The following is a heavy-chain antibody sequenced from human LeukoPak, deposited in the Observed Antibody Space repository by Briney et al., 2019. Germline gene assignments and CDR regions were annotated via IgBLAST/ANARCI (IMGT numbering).Heavy chain of an antibody. CDR1: GGSFSGYY. Sequence: SETLSLTCAVYGGSFSGYYWSWIRQPPGKGLEWIGEINHSGSTNYNPSLKSRVTISVDTSKNQFSLKLSSVTAADTAVYYCAREAGYCFDPWGQGTLVTVSS. CDR2: INHSGST. CDR3: AREAGYCFDP. J-gene: IGHJ5*02. V-gene: IGHV4-34*01. D-gene: IGHD1-14*01.